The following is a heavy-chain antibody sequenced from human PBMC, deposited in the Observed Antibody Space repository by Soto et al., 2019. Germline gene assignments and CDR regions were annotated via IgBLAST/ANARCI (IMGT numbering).Heavy chain of an antibody. CDR3: ARHPRSERGYTGNDGRYCSSRSGYYVDL. V-gene: IGHV4-59*08. Sequence: SETLSLTCTFSGGSLNDNYWNWMRQPPGKGLEWIGYIFYSGSTNYNSSLKSRVTISLDMSKNQFSLQLSSVTAADSAVYYCARHPRSERGYTGNDGRYCSSRSGYYVDLWGQGTLGTVS. CDR1: GGSLNDNY. D-gene: IGHD2-15*01. J-gene: IGHJ5*02. CDR2: IFYSGST.